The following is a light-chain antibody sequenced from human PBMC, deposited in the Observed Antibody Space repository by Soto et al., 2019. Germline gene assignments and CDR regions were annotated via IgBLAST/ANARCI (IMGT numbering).Light chain of an antibody. CDR2: STY. V-gene: IGLV1-44*01. CDR1: SSNIGSNP. J-gene: IGLJ3*02. CDR3: AAWDDSLNAWV. Sequence: QSVLTQPPSASGTPGQRVTISCSGSSSNIGSNPVNWYQQLPGTAPKLLIYSTYQRPSGVPDRFSSSKSGTSASLAISGLRSEDESDYYCAAWDDSLNAWVFGGGTKLTVL.